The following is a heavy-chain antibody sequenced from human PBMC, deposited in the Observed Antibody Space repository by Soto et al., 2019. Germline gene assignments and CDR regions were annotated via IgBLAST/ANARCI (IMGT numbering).Heavy chain of an antibody. CDR3: TREMVNYFDY. Sequence: WGSLRLSCAASGFTFIRYWIHCVRQAPGKGLVWVSRINSDGSSTTYADSVKGRFTISRDNAKNTLYLQMNSLRAEDTAVYYCTREMVNYFDYWGQGTLVTVSS. CDR2: INSDGSST. V-gene: IGHV3-74*01. CDR1: GFTFIRYW. D-gene: IGHD2-8*01. J-gene: IGHJ4*02.